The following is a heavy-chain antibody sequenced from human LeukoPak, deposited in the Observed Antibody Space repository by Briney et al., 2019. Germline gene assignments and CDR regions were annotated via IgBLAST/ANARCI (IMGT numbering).Heavy chain of an antibody. CDR3: ASGGSYGAFDI. V-gene: IGHV3-7*01. CDR1: GFTFSSYW. J-gene: IGHJ3*02. Sequence: PGGSLRLSCAASGFTFSSYWMSWVRQAPGKGLEWVANIKQDGSEKYYVDSVKGRFTISRDNAKNSLYLQMNSLRAEDTAVYYCASGGSYGAFDIWGQGTMVTVSS. CDR2: IKQDGSEK. D-gene: IGHD1-26*01.